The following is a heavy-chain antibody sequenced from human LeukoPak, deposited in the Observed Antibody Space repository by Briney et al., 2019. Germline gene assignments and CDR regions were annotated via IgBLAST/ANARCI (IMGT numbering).Heavy chain of an antibody. CDR1: GGSISSGDYY. CDR2: IYYSGST. D-gene: IGHD3-10*01. V-gene: IGHV4-61*08. CDR3: ARVSGRSTFDY. Sequence: PSQTLSLTCTVSGGSISSGDYYWSWIRQPPGKGLEWIGYIYYSGSTNYNPSLKSRVTISVDTSKNQFSLKLSSVTAADTAVYYCARVSGRSTFDYWGQGTLVTVSS. J-gene: IGHJ4*02.